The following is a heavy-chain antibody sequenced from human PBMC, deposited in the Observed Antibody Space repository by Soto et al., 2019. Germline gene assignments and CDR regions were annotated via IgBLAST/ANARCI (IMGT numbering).Heavy chain of an antibody. CDR3: ARDIGSYAYAEGY. V-gene: IGHV4-4*07. D-gene: IGHD2-2*01. CDR2: VYSSGTT. J-gene: IGHJ4*02. Sequence: TLSLTCSVSGGSINSYWWSWIRQPAGKGLEWIGRVYSSGTTDYNPSLNSRATMSVETSKNQFSLKLTSVTAADTAVYYCARDIGSYAYAEGYWGQGIQVTVSS. CDR1: GGSINSYW.